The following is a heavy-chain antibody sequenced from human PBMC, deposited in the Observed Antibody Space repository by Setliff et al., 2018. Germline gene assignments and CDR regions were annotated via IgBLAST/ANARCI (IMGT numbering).Heavy chain of an antibody. J-gene: IGHJ4*02. Sequence: GGSLRLSCAASGFTFSSYAMHWVRQAPGKGLEWVAVISYDGSNKYYADSVKGRSTISRDNSKNTLYLQMNSLRAEDTAVYYCAREGYSSGWFDYWGQGTLVTVSS. CDR2: ISYDGSNK. CDR1: GFTFSSYA. CDR3: AREGYSSGWFDY. D-gene: IGHD6-19*01. V-gene: IGHV3-30-3*01.